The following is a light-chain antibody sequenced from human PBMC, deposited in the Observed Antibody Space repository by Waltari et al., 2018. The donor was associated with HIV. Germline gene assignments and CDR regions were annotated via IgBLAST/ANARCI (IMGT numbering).Light chain of an antibody. CDR1: QNVITN. CDR3: QQYNKWPRT. Sequence: TQSPATLSVSPGERVTLSCRASQNVITNLAWYQQKPGQPPRLLIYGASTSATGIPARFSGGGSGTEFTLTISSLQSEDFTFYYCQQYNKWPRTFGQGTKVEVK. CDR2: GAS. J-gene: IGKJ1*01. V-gene: IGKV3-15*01.